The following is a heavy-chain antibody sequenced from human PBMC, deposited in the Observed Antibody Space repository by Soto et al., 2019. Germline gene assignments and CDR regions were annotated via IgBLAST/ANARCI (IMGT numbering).Heavy chain of an antibody. CDR2: ISYSGANT. J-gene: IGHJ4*02. CDR3: AKGPNYYDTSGFYSH. CDR1: GSTFSNYA. V-gene: IGHV3-23*01. D-gene: IGHD3-22*01. Sequence: PGGSLRLSCVASGSTFSNYAMNWVRQAPGKGLEWVSTISYSGANTHYADSVKGRFTISRDNSKNTLYLQMNSLRAEDTAVYYCAKGPNYYDTSGFYSHWGQGTLVTVSS.